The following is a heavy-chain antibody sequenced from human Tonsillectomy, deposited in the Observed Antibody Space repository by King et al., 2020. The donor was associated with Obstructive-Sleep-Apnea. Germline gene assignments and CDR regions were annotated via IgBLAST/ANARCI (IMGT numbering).Heavy chain of an antibody. Sequence: QLVQSGAEVKKPGASVKVSCKASGYSFTSYGINWVRQAPGQGLEWMGWISAYNGNRSYAETFQGRVTMTTDTSTSTAYMILKNLRSDDTAVFYCTRGGGFDIWGQGTMVTVSS. CDR1: GYSFTSYG. CDR3: TRGGGFDI. CDR2: ISAYNGNR. J-gene: IGHJ3*02. V-gene: IGHV1-18*01.